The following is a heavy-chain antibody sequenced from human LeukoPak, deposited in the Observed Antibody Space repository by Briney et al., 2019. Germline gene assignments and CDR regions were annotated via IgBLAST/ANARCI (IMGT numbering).Heavy chain of an antibody. CDR2: ISSSGSTI. CDR1: GFTFSDYY. D-gene: IGHD1-26*01. CDR3: ARVATGATTSNYFYYYMDV. Sequence: GGSLRLSCAASGFTFSDYYMSWIRQAPGKGLEWVSYISSSGSTIYYADSVKGRFTISRDNAKNSLYLQMDSLRAEDTAVYYCARVATGATTSNYFYYYMDVWGRGTTVTXX. J-gene: IGHJ6*03. V-gene: IGHV3-11*04.